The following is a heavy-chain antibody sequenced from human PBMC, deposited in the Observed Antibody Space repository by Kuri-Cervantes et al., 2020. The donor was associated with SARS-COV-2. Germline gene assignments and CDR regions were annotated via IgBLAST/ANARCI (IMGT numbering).Heavy chain of an antibody. CDR3: AREGSDIVVVPAAIRVYYYMDV. V-gene: IGHV4-34*01. D-gene: IGHD2-2*01. CDR2: IYYSGST. J-gene: IGHJ6*03. Sequence: GSLRLSCAVFGGSFSGYYWSWIRQSPGKGLEWIGSIYYSGSTYYNPSLKSRVTISVDTSKNQFSLKLSSVTAADTAVYYCAREGSDIVVVPAAIRVYYYMDVWGKGTTVTVSS. CDR1: GGSFSGYY.